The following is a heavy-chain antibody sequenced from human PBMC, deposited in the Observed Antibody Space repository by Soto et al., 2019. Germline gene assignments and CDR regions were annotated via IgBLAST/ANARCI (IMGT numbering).Heavy chain of an antibody. CDR2: ISTYNSRT. CDR3: ARARYCASPSCYKHYYYGMDT. CDR1: GYTFTSHG. Sequence: QDQLVQSGAEVKKPGASVKISCEASGYTFTSHGISWVRQAPGQGLEWLGWISTYNSRTHYAQKVLGRVTMTTDTSTSTAYLDLRRLTFDDTAVYYCARARYCASPSCYKHYYYGMDTWGQGTTVTVSS. J-gene: IGHJ6*02. D-gene: IGHD2-2*02. V-gene: IGHV1-18*04.